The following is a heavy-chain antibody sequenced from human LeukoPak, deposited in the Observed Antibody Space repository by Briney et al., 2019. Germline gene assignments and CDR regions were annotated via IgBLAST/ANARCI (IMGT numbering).Heavy chain of an antibody. CDR2: ISHDGTVT. V-gene: IGHV3-30*18. D-gene: IGHD6-13*01. J-gene: IGHJ4*02. Sequence: GRSLRLSCAASGFTFSSYGMRWVRQAPGMGPEWVSVISHDGTVTHYADSVKGRFTISRDSSTNTLYLQMDSLRTEDTAVYYCAKEGSQYASSWFDYWGQGTLVTVSS. CDR1: GFTFSSYG. CDR3: AKEGSQYASSWFDY.